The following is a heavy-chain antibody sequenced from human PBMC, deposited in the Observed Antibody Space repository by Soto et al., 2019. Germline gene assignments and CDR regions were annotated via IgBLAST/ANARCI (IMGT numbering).Heavy chain of an antibody. CDR3: ARDYGDYEDHYYYYGMDV. Sequence: ASVTVSCKASGYTFTSYAMHWVRQATGQRLEWMGWINAGNGNTKYSQKFQGRVTITRDTSASTAYMELSSLRSEDTAVYYCARDYGDYEDHYYYYGMDVWGQGTTVTVSS. J-gene: IGHJ6*02. V-gene: IGHV1-3*01. D-gene: IGHD4-17*01. CDR2: INAGNGNT. CDR1: GYTFTSYA.